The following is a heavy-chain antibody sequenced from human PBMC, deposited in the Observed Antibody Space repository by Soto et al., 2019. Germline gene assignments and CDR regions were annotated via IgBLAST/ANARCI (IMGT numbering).Heavy chain of an antibody. D-gene: IGHD4-17*01. CDR2: MNPNSGNT. V-gene: IGHV1-8*01. CDR3: AKDQGGVAYGDYYY. CDR1: GYTFTSYD. J-gene: IGHJ4*02. Sequence: ASVKVSCKASGYTFTSYDINWVRQATGQGLEWMGWMNPNSGNTGYAQKFQGRVTMTRNTSISTAYMELSSLRSEDTAVYYCAKDQGGVAYGDYYYWGQGTLVTVSS.